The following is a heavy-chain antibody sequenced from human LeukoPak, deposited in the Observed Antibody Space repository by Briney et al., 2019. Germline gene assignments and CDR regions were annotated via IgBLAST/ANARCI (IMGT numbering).Heavy chain of an antibody. D-gene: IGHD6-13*01. Sequence: PGGSLRLSCAASGFTFSSFAMSWVRQAPGEGLEWVSGISDTGDSTYYADSVKGRFTISRDNSKNTLYLQMNSLRADDTAVYYCAKDRLGAAAGFFDYWGQGSLVTVSS. CDR3: AKDRLGAAAGFFDY. CDR2: ISDTGDST. J-gene: IGHJ4*02. V-gene: IGHV3-23*01. CDR1: GFTFSSFA.